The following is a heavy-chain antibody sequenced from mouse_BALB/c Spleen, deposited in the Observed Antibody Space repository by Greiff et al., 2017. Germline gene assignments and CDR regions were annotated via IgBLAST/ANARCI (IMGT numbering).Heavy chain of an antibody. J-gene: IGHJ3*01. CDR3: ARWGGYYLAWFAY. D-gene: IGHD2-3*01. Sequence: EVKLMESGPSLVKPSQTLSLTCSVTGDSITSGYWNWIRKFPGNKLEYMGYISYSGSTYYNPSLKSRISITRDTSKNQYYLQLNSVTTEDTATYYCARWGGYYLAWFAYWGQGTLVTVSA. CDR1: GDSITSGY. V-gene: IGHV3-8*02. CDR2: ISYSGST.